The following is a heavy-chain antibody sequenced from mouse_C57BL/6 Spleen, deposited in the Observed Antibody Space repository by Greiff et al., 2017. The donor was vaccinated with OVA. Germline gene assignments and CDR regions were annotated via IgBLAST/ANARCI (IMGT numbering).Heavy chain of an antibody. CDR1: GYAFTNYL. CDR3: ARSRDGNYFDY. D-gene: IGHD2-1*01. CDR2: INPGSGGT. Sequence: LQESGAELVRPGTSVKVSCKASGYAFTNYLIEWVKQRPGQGLEWIGVINPGSGGTNYNEKFKGKATLTADKSSSTAYMQLSSLTSEDSAVYFCARSRDGNYFDYWGQGTTLTVSS. J-gene: IGHJ2*01. V-gene: IGHV1-54*01.